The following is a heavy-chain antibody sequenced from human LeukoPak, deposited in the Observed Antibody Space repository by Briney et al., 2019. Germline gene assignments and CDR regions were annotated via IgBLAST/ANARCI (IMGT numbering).Heavy chain of an antibody. CDR3: ACSRDYSSGWHPIFDY. D-gene: IGHD6-19*01. CDR2: IYPSGST. CDR1: GGSISSSSYY. Sequence: SETLSLTCTVSGGSISSSSYYWGWIRQPPGKGLEWIGSIYPSGSTYYNPSLKSRVTISVDTSKKQFSLKLSSVTAADTAVYYCACSRDYSSGWHPIFDYWGQGTLVTVSS. V-gene: IGHV4-39*01. J-gene: IGHJ4*02.